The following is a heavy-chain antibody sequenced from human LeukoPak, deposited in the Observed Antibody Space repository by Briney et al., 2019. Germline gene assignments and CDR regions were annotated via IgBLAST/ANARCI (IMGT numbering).Heavy chain of an antibody. CDR2: ITPIFGTA. D-gene: IGHD2-2*01. CDR3: ARSLTVVPAATLGHFDY. Sequence: SVKVSCKASGGTFSSYAISWVRQAPGQGLEWMGGITPIFGTANYAQKFQGRVTITTDESTSTAYMELSSLRSEDTAVYYCARSLTVVPAATLGHFDYWGQGTLVTVSS. V-gene: IGHV1-69*05. CDR1: GGTFSSYA. J-gene: IGHJ4*02.